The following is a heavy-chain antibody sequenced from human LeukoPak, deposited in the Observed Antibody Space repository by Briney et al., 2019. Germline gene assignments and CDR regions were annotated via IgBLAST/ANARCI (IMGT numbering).Heavy chain of an antibody. D-gene: IGHD1-26*01. J-gene: IGHJ4*02. CDR3: ASYSGSYYY. CDR2: ISWNSGSI. V-gene: IGHV3-9*01. CDR1: GFTFDDYA. Sequence: PGGSLRLSCAASGFTFDDYAMHWVRQAPGKGLEWVSGISWNSGSIGYADSVKGRFTISRDNAKNSLYLQMNSLRAEDTAVYYCASYSGSYYYWGQGTLVTVSS.